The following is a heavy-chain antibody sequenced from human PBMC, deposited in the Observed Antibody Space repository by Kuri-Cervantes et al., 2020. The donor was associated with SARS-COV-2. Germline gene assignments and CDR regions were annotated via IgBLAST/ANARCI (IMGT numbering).Heavy chain of an antibody. Sequence: GGSLRLSCAASGFTFSSYAMSWVRQAPGKGLEWVSAIRGSGGSKYSADTVKGRCTISRNNSKNTLYLQINSQRAEDTAVYYCPKDRGYSYGYGYFVYWGQGTLVTVSS. CDR1: GFTFSSYA. V-gene: IGHV3-23*01. CDR3: PKDRGYSYGYGYFVY. D-gene: IGHD5-18*01. CDR2: IRGSGGSK. J-gene: IGHJ4*02.